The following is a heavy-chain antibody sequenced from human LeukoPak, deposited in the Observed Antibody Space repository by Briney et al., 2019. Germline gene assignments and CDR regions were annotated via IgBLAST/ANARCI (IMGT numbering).Heavy chain of an antibody. D-gene: IGHD2-15*01. CDR2: IYHSGYI. J-gene: IGHJ5*02. CDR3: ARGPPRYCSGGSCYSEEYWFDP. CDR1: GGSFSGYY. Sequence: SETLSLTCAVYGGSFSGYYWSWIRQPPGKGLEWIGYIYHSGYIYYNPSLKSRVSMSVDRSKNQFSLKLNSVTAADTAVYYCARGPPRYCSGGSCYSEEYWFDPWGQGTLVTVSS. V-gene: IGHV4-34*01.